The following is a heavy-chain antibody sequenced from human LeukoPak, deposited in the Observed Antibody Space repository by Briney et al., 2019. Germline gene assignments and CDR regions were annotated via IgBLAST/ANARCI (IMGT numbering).Heavy chain of an antibody. CDR3: ARAPRAENWFDP. J-gene: IGHJ5*02. V-gene: IGHV4-61*02. D-gene: IGHD6-6*01. CDR1: GGSISSGSYY. Sequence: PSQTLSLTCTVSGGSISSGSYYWSWIRQSAGKGLEWIGRIYTSGSTNYNPSLKSRVTISVDTSKNQFSLKLSPVTAADTAVYYCARAPRAENWFDPWGQGTLVTVSS. CDR2: IYTSGST.